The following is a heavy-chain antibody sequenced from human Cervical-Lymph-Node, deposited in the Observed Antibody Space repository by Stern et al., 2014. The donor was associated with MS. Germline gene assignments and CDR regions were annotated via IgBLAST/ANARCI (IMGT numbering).Heavy chain of an antibody. CDR2: ISAYHGNT. V-gene: IGHV1-18*04. D-gene: IGHD6-19*01. CDR1: GYTFTSYG. CDR3: ARLGVAGTNYYYGMDV. J-gene: IGHJ6*02. Sequence: QVQLVESGAEVKKPGASVKVSCKASGYTFTSYGISWVRQAPGQGLEWLGWISAYHGNTNYAQKLQGRVTMTTDTSTSTAYMELRSLRSDDTAVYYCARLGVAGTNYYYGMDVWGQGTTVTVSS.